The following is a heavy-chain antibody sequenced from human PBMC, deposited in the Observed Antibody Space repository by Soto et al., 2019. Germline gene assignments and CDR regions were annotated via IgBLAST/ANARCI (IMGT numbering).Heavy chain of an antibody. J-gene: IGHJ3*02. V-gene: IGHV1-2*02. D-gene: IGHD2-15*01. CDR3: TRDNIEHSDALYAAFDI. Sequence: ASVKVSCKASGYTFSAYYTHWVRQAPGQGLEWMGWMNPKSGGTYFAQKFQGRVTLTRDTSISTAYMEVNRLRSDDTAVYDCTRDNIEHSDALYAAFDIWGQGPRVTVS. CDR1: GYTFSAYY. CDR2: MNPKSGGT.